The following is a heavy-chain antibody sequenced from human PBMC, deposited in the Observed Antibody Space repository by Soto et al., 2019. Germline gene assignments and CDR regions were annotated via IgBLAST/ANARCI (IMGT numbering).Heavy chain of an antibody. V-gene: IGHV1-69*01. Sequence: QVQLVQSGAEVKKPGSSVKVSCKASGGTFSTYASNWVRQAPGQGLEWMGGIIPIFGTANYAQTFQGRVTITADESTSTAYMESSSLRSEDTAVYYCAADVGVTSLTLDYWGHGSLVTVSS. CDR2: IIPIFGTA. J-gene: IGHJ4*01. CDR3: AADVGVTSLTLDY. CDR1: GGTFSTYA. D-gene: IGHD1-26*01.